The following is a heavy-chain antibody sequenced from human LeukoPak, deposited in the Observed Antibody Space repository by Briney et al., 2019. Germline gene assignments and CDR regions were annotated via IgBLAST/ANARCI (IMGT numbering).Heavy chain of an antibody. CDR2: IYHSGST. Sequence: SGTLSLTCSVSGDSFSNSNWWTWVRQPPGKGLEWIGEIYHSGSTNYNPSLKSRLTISVDKSKNQFSLKLSSVTAADTAVYYCASSYNYYYYYMDVWGKGTTVTVSS. CDR3: ASSYNYYYYYMDV. CDR1: GDSFSNSNW. J-gene: IGHJ6*03. V-gene: IGHV4-4*02. D-gene: IGHD5-18*01.